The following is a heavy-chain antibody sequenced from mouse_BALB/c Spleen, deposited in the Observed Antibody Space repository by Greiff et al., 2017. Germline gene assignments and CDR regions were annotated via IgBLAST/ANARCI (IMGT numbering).Heavy chain of an antibody. CDR2: ISSGGGST. CDR1: GFAFSSYD. Sequence: EVQRVESGGGLVKPGGSLKLSCAASGFAFSSYDMPWVRQPPGKRLEWVAYISSGGGSTYYPAPVKGRFPISRANPKNTLFLQMTSLRSEDTAMYYCARSAGNYYYYAMDYWGQGTSVTVSS. J-gene: IGHJ4*01. D-gene: IGHD2-1*01. V-gene: IGHV5-12-1*01. CDR3: ARSAGNYYYYAMDY.